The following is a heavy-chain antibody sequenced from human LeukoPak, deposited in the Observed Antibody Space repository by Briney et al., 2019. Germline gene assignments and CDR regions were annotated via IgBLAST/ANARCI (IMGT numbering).Heavy chain of an antibody. Sequence: TGGSLRLSSAASGFTFSSYSMNWVRQAPGKGLEWVSSISSSSSYIYYADSVKGRFTISRDNAKNSLYLQMNSLRAEDTAVYYCARDSGSYGRYFQHWGQGTLVTVSS. CDR1: GFTFSSYS. CDR2: ISSSSSYI. J-gene: IGHJ1*01. V-gene: IGHV3-21*01. D-gene: IGHD1-26*01. CDR3: ARDSGSYGRYFQH.